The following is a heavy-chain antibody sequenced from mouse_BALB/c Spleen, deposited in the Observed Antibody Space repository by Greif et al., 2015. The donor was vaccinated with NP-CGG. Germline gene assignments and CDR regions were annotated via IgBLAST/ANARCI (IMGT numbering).Heavy chain of an antibody. J-gene: IGHJ2*01. Sequence: VQLQESGPGLVQPSQSLSITCTVSGFSLTSYGVHWVRQSPGKGLEWLGVIWSGGSTDYNAAFISRLSISKDNSKSXVFFKMNRLQANDTAIYFCARTGDYGIFDYWGQGTTLTVSS. CDR1: GFSLTSYG. CDR3: ARTGDYGIFDY. CDR2: IWSGGST. D-gene: IGHD2-1*01. V-gene: IGHV2-2*02.